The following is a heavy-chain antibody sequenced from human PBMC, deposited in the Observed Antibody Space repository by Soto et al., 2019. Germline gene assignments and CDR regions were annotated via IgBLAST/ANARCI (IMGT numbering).Heavy chain of an antibody. Sequence: GESLKISCKGSGYSFTSYWIGWVRQMPGKGLEWMGIIYPGDSDTRYSPSFQGQVTISADKSISTAYLQWSSLKASDTAMYHCARFAGYYDFWSGYFRGDPYYYYGMDVWGQGTTVTVSS. D-gene: IGHD3-3*01. CDR3: ARFAGYYDFWSGYFRGDPYYYYGMDV. CDR2: IYPGDSDT. V-gene: IGHV5-51*01. J-gene: IGHJ6*02. CDR1: GYSFTSYW.